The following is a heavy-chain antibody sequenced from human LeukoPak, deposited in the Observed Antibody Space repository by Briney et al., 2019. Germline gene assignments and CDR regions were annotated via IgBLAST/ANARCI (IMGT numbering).Heavy chain of an antibody. D-gene: IGHD3-3*01. CDR3: ASPYYDFWSGYSPDGMDV. J-gene: IGHJ6*02. CDR1: GFTFSDYY. CDR2: ISSSGSTI. Sequence: GGSLRLSCAASGFTFSDYYMSWIRQAPGKGLEWVPYISSSGSTIYYADSVKGRFTISRDNAKNSLYLQMNSLRAEDTAVYYCASPYYDFWSGYSPDGMDVWGQGTTVTVSS. V-gene: IGHV3-11*01.